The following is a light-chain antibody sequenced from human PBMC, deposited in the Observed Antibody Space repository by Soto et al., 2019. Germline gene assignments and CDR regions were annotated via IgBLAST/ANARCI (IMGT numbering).Light chain of an antibody. J-gene: IGLJ2*01. CDR1: TRDIGGFNY. Sequence: QSALTQTASVSGSPGQSITISCTGTTRDIGGFNYVSWFQHHPGKAPKLMIYEVSNRPSGISNRFSGSKSGDTASLTISGLLAEDEADYYCSSLTSSNTWVFGGGTQLTVL. CDR2: EVS. CDR3: SSLTSSNTWV. V-gene: IGLV2-14*01.